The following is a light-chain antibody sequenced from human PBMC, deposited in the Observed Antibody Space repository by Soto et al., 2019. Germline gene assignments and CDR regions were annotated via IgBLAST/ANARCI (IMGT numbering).Light chain of an antibody. Sequence: QSALTQPPSASGSPGQSVTISCTGTSSDIGAYNYVCWYQQHPGKAPKLMIHEVSKRPSGVPDRFSDSKSGNTASLTVSGLQAEDEADYYCSSYAGSNDRWVFGGGTKLTVL. J-gene: IGLJ3*02. V-gene: IGLV2-8*01. CDR2: EVS. CDR3: SSYAGSNDRWV. CDR1: SSDIGAYNY.